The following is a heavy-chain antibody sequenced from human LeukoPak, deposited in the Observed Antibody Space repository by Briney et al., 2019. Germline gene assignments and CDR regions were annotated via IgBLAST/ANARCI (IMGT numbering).Heavy chain of an antibody. Sequence: GGSLRLSCAASGFTFSSYWMSWVRQAPGKGLEWISYINGGSITMYYAASVKGRFIISRDNARNSLYLQMDSLRAEDTALYYCARDPYGGDSPGDYWGQGTLVTVSS. CDR2: INGGSITM. J-gene: IGHJ4*02. D-gene: IGHD4-23*01. CDR1: GFTFSSYW. V-gene: IGHV3-48*01. CDR3: ARDPYGGDSPGDY.